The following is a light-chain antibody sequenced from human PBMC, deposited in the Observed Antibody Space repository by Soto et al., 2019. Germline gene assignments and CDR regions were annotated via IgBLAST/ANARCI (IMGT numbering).Light chain of an antibody. Sequence: EIVLTQSPGTLSLSPGERATLSCRASQSVTSNNLAWHQQKPGQPPRLLIFGASSRATGIPDRFSGSGSGTDFTLTISRLEPEDFAVYYCQQYGRSPTFGQGTKVEIK. CDR1: QSVTSNN. V-gene: IGKV3-20*01. J-gene: IGKJ1*01. CDR2: GAS. CDR3: QQYGRSPT.